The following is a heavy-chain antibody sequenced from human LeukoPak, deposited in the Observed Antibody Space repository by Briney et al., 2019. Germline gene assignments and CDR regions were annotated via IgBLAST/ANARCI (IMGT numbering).Heavy chain of an antibody. CDR1: GGSFSGYY. D-gene: IGHD6-13*01. J-gene: IGHJ6*02. Sequence: SETLSLTCAVYGGSFSGYYWSWIRQPPGKGLEWIGEINHSGSTNYNPSLKSRVTISVDTSKNQFSLKLSPVTAADTAVYYCARHRRPTGTAHYYYYGMDVWGQGTTVTVSS. CDR3: ARHRRPTGTAHYYYYGMDV. CDR2: INHSGST. V-gene: IGHV4-34*01.